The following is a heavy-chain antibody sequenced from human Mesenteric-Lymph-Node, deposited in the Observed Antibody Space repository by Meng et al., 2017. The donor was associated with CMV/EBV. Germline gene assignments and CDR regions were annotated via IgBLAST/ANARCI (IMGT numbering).Heavy chain of an antibody. CDR2: ISSSSTYI. V-gene: IGHV3-21*01. Sequence: GESLKISCAASGFTFLNYNIVWLRQAPGKGLEWVSSISSSSTYIYYADSVKGRFTISRDNAKNSLYLQMNSLRAEDTAVYYCARETSWGQGTMVTVSS. CDR1: GFTFLNYN. CDR3: ARETS. J-gene: IGHJ3*01.